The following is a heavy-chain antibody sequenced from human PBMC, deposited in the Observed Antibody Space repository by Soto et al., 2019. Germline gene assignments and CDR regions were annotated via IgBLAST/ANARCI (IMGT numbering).Heavy chain of an antibody. CDR2: IYSVTST. CDR3: ARAGYYYGSGSYLV. D-gene: IGHD3-10*01. CDR1: GLTVSGNY. V-gene: IGHV3-53*01. Sequence: HPGGSLRLSXAASGLTVSGNYMSWVRQAPGKGLEWVSVIYSVTSTYYADSVKGRLTISRDNAKNSLYLQMNSLRAEETAVYYCARAGYYYGSGSYLVWGQGTLVTVSS. J-gene: IGHJ4*02.